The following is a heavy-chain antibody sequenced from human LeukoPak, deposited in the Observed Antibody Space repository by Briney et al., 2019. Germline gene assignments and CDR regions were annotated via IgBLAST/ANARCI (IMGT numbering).Heavy chain of an antibody. Sequence: SETLSLTCTVSDDSITIYYWGWIRQPPGKGLEWIGSNSGTTYYNPSLKSRVTISVDTSKKQFSLKLRSVTAADTAVYYCARHEWGITNAFDIWGQGTMVTVSS. D-gene: IGHD1-14*01. V-gene: IGHV4-39*01. J-gene: IGHJ3*02. CDR3: ARHEWGITNAFDI. CDR2: NSGTT. CDR1: DDSITIYY.